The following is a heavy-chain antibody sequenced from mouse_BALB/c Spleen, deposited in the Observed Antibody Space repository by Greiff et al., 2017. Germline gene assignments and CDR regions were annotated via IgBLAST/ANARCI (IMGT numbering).Heavy chain of an antibody. Sequence: EVQRVESGGGLVKPGGSLKLSCAASGFTFSSYAMSWVRQTPEKRLEWVATISSGGSYTYYPDSVKGRFTISRDNAKNTLYLQMSSLRSEDTAMYYCARGDAFAYWGQGTLVTVSA. CDR3: ARGDAFAY. CDR1: GFTFSSYA. CDR2: ISSGGSYT. J-gene: IGHJ3*01. V-gene: IGHV5-9-3*01.